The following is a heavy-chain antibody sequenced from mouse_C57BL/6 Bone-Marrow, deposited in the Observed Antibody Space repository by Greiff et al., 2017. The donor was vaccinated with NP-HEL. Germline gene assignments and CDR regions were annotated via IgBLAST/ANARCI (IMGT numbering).Heavy chain of an antibody. Sequence: VQLQQPGAELVKPGASVTLSCKASGYTFTSYWMHWVKQRPGQGLEWIGMIHPNSGSTNYNEKFKSKATLTVDKSSSTAYMQLSSLTSEDSAVYYCARDYYGSRDWYFDVWGTGTTVTVSS. CDR3: ARDYYGSRDWYFDV. V-gene: IGHV1-64*01. D-gene: IGHD1-1*01. CDR1: GYTFTSYW. J-gene: IGHJ1*03. CDR2: IHPNSGST.